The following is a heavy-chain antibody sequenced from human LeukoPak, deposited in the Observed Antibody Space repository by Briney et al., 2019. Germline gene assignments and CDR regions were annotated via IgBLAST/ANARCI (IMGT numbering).Heavy chain of an antibody. CDR1: GFTFSSYA. CDR2: ISGSGGST. D-gene: IGHD3-16*02. V-gene: IGHV3-23*01. CDR3: AKLGLRLGELSSTNFDY. J-gene: IGHJ4*02. Sequence: PGGSLRLSCAASGFTFSSYAMSWVRQAPGKGLEWVSAISGSGGSTYYADSVKGRFTISRDNSKNTLYLQMNSLRAEDTAVYYCAKLGLRLGELSSTNFDYWGQGTVAAVSS.